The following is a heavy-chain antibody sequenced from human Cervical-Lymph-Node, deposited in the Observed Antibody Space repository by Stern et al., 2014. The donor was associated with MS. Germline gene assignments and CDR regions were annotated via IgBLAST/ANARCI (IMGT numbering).Heavy chain of an antibody. J-gene: IGHJ4*02. CDR2: ITPMFGTP. V-gene: IGHV1-69*01. CDR1: GGTFNTLS. D-gene: IGHD6-13*01. CDR3: ARDQGGIAGL. Sequence: QVQLVESGAELKKPGSSVRVSCKASGGTFNTLSVSWVRRAPGHGLEWLGVITPMFGTPTYVQKFQDRLTIIADESTETVYMTLSGLRSEDTAVYYCARDQGGIAGLWGQGTLVIVSS.